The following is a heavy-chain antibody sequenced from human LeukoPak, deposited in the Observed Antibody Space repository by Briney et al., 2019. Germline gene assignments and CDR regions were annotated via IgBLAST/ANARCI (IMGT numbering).Heavy chain of an antibody. CDR3: ARDPTRGNWCFDL. V-gene: IGHV4-59*01. D-gene: IGHD1-26*01. CDR2: FSYSGTT. CDR1: GVSISDYH. J-gene: IGHJ2*01. Sequence: PSETLSLTCSVSGVSISDYHWIWIRQPPAKGLEWMGYFSYSGTTDYNPSLKNRVTISVDTSKSQFSLKLSSVTAADTAVYYCARDPTRGNWCFDLWGRGTLVTVSS.